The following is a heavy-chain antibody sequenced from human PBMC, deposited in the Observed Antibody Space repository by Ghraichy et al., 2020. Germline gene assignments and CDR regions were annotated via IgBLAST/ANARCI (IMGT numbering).Heavy chain of an antibody. CDR3: VRGSGNSPPPFDY. Sequence: GGSLNISCAASGFTFSSHWMHWVRQVPGKGLMWVLCINGDGSRIMYAESVKGRFTISRDNAKNTLYLLMTSLRADDTAVYYCVRGSGNSPPPFDYWGQGTLVTVSS. CDR1: GFTFSSHW. V-gene: IGHV3-74*03. D-gene: IGHD4-23*01. CDR2: INGDGSRI. J-gene: IGHJ4*02.